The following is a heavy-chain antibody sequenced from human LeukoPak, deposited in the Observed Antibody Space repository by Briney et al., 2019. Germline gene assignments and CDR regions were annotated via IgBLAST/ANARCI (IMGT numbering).Heavy chain of an antibody. CDR1: GYTFTGYY. Sequence: ASVKVSCKASGYTFTGYYMHWVRQAPGQGLEWMGWINPNSGGTNYAQKFQGRVTMTRDTSIGTAYMELSRLRSDDTAVYYCARSPPHYYDGSGYYYPNWFDPWGQGTLVTVSS. D-gene: IGHD3-22*01. CDR3: ARSPPHYYDGSGYYYPNWFDP. V-gene: IGHV1-2*02. J-gene: IGHJ5*02. CDR2: INPNSGGT.